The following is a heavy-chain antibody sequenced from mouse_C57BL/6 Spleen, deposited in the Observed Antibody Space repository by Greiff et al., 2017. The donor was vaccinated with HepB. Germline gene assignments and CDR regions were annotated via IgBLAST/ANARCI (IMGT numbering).Heavy chain of an antibody. D-gene: IGHD2-4*01. V-gene: IGHV1-26*01. CDR1: GYTFTDYY. J-gene: IGHJ2*01. CDR2: INPNNGGT. CDR3: ARYLYYDYDGWVFDY. Sequence: EVQLQQSGPELVKPGASVKISCKASGYTFTDYYMNWVKQSHGKSLEWIGDINPNNGGTSYNQKFKDKATLTVDKSSSTAYMELRSLTSEDSAVYYCARYLYYDYDGWVFDYWGQGTTLTVSS.